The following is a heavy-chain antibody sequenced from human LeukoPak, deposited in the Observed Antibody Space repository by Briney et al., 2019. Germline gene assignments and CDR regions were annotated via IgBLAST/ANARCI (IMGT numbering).Heavy chain of an antibody. CDR3: ARGSLRGRRTAFDY. Sequence: SQTLSLTCTVSGDSISSYYWSWIRQPPGKGLEWIGYIYYIGHTNYNPSLKSRVTISVDTSKNQFSLKLSSVTAADTAVYYCARGSLRGRRTAFDYWGQGTLVTVSS. J-gene: IGHJ4*02. D-gene: IGHD2-21*02. CDR2: IYYIGHT. CDR1: GDSISSYY. V-gene: IGHV4-59*12.